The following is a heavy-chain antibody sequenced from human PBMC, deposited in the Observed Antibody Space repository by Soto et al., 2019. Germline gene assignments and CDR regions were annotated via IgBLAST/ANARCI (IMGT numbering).Heavy chain of an antibody. Sequence: QVQLQQWGAGLLKPSETLSLTCAVYGGSFSGYYWSWIRQPPGKGLEWIGEINHSGSTNYNPSLKSRVXXSXDXXKNQFSLKLSSVTAADTAVYYCATPKRYYYYGMDVWGQGTTVTVSS. CDR3: ATPKRYYYYGMDV. V-gene: IGHV4-34*01. CDR2: INHSGST. J-gene: IGHJ6*02. CDR1: GGSFSGYY.